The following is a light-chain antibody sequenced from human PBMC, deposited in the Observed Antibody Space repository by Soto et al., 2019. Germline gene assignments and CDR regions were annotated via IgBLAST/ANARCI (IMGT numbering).Light chain of an antibody. CDR3: QVWDRSSDHGV. CDR1: NIGSKS. V-gene: IGLV3-21*02. J-gene: IGLJ3*02. CDR2: DDN. Sequence: SYELTQPPSVSVAPGQTARITCGGNNIGSKSVHWYQQTPGQAPVLVVYDDNDRPSGIPERFSGSNSGNTATLTISRVEAGDEAYYYCQVWDRSSDHGVFGGGTQLTVL.